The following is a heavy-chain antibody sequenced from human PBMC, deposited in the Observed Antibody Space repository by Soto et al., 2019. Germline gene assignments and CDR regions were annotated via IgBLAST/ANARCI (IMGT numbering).Heavy chain of an antibody. CDR2: ISGSGDYT. J-gene: IGHJ6*02. V-gene: IGHV3-23*01. CDR3: AKEVTYSGYDGLDV. D-gene: IGHD4-4*01. CDR1: GFTFSSFA. Sequence: PGGSLRLSCAASGFTFSSFAMNWVRQPPGEGLEWVSAISGSGDYTYYAVSVKGRFTISRDNSKNTLFLQMNSLRAEDTAVYYCAKEVTYSGYDGLDVWGQGTTVTVSS.